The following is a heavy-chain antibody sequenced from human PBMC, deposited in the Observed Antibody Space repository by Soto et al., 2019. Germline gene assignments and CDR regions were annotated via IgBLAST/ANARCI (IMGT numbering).Heavy chain of an antibody. J-gene: IGHJ4*02. V-gene: IGHV1-3*05. CDR3: ARGLGGARTYFDY. D-gene: IGHD3-10*01. CDR2: INAGNGNT. CDR1: GYTFTSYG. Sequence: QVQLVQSGAEEKKPGASVKVSCKASGYTFTSYGMHWVRQAPGQRLEWMGWINAGNGNTKYSQKFQGRVTITRDTSASTAYIEPSSLRSEDTAVYYCARGLGGARTYFDYWGQGTLVTVSS.